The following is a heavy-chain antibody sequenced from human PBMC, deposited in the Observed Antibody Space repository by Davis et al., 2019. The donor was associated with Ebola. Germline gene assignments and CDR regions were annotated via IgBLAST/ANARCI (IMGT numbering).Heavy chain of an antibody. CDR2: IGGSDDTA. V-gene: IGHV3-23*01. J-gene: IGHJ4*02. Sequence: GESLKISCVASGFRFSSYVMGWVRQAPGKGLEWVSRIGGSDDTADYGDSVRGRFTISRDNSKNTLYLQMISLRAEDTATYYCARVILWWDDDGGGPTTYYFDFWGQGALVTVSS. CDR1: GFRFSSYV. D-gene: IGHD2-21*01. CDR3: ARVILWWDDDGGGPTTYYFDF.